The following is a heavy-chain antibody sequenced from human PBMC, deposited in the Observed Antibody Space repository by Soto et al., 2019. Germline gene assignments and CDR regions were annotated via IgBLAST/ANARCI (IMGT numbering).Heavy chain of an antibody. V-gene: IGHV3-66*01. CDR3: ATRMTTAPY. Sequence: EVRLVQSGGGLGQPGGSLRLSCAASLFIVSDNYMSWVRQAPGKGLEWVSLIYSGGGTDYAESVKGRFTISRDNSKNTLYLQMNSLKAEDTGIYYCATRMTTAPYWGQGTVVTVSS. J-gene: IGHJ4*02. CDR2: IYSGGGT. CDR1: LFIVSDNY. D-gene: IGHD4-17*01.